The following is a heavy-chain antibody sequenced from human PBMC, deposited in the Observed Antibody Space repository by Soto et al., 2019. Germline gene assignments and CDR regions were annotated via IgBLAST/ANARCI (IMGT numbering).Heavy chain of an antibody. CDR3: ARVDWGSFDY. Sequence: GESLKISCKGSGYSFTNYWIGWVRQMPGKGLEWMGIIYPADSDTTYSPSFQGQVTISADRSISTAYLKLSSVTAADTAVYYCARVDWGSFDYWGQGTLVTVSS. D-gene: IGHD7-27*01. CDR1: GYSFTNYW. CDR2: IYPADSDT. V-gene: IGHV5-51*01. J-gene: IGHJ4*02.